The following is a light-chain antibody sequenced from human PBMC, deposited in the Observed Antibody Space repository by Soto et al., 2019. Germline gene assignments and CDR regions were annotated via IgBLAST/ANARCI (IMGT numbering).Light chain of an antibody. Sequence: QMTQSPSSLSASVEDRVIITCRASQSISNHLNWYQQKPGKAPKLLIFAASSLQSGVPSRFSGSGSGTDFTLTIRSLQPEDSATYYCQQSYTTPLFGPGTKVDIK. CDR3: QQSYTTPL. J-gene: IGKJ3*01. V-gene: IGKV1-39*01. CDR2: AAS. CDR1: QSISNH.